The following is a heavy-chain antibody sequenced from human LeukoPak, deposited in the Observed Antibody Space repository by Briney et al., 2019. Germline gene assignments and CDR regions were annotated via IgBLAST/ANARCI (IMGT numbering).Heavy chain of an antibody. Sequence: SETLSLTCTVSGGSISTYYWNWIRQPPGKGLEWIGYIYYSGSTNYNPSLKSRVTISVDTSKNQFSLKLSSVTAADTAVYYCARTISRYSPFDPWGQGTLVTVSS. J-gene: IGHJ5*02. V-gene: IGHV4-59*01. CDR1: GGSISTYY. D-gene: IGHD5-18*01. CDR2: IYYSGST. CDR3: ARTISRYSPFDP.